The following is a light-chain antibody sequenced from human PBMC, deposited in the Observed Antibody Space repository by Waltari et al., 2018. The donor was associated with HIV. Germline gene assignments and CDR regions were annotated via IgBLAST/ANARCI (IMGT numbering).Light chain of an antibody. Sequence: YEMTQPPSVSVSPGQTASIPCSGDQFGDKFVSWYQQRPGQSPLLVIPQVSKRPSGIPERFSGSNSGNTATLTVSGTQSIDEADYYCQAWDTNTAVFGGGTKLTVL. CDR3: QAWDTNTAV. CDR1: QFGDKF. CDR2: QVS. V-gene: IGLV3-1*01. J-gene: IGLJ3*02.